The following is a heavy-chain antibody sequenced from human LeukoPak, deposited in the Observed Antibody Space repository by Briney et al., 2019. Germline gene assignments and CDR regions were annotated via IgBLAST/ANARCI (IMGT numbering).Heavy chain of an antibody. Sequence: SETLSLTCTVSGGSISSYYWSWIRQPPGKGLEWIGYIYYSGSTNYNPSLKSRVTISVDTSKNQFSLKLSSVTAADTAVYYCARVQWLTVANWFDPWGQGTLVTVSS. J-gene: IGHJ5*02. CDR2: IYYSGST. V-gene: IGHV4-59*01. CDR3: ARVQWLTVANWFDP. CDR1: GGSISSYY. D-gene: IGHD6-19*01.